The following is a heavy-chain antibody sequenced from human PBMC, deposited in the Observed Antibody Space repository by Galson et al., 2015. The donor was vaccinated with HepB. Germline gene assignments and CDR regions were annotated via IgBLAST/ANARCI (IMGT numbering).Heavy chain of an antibody. CDR1: GNSFNSFA. Sequence: SVKVSCKASGNSFNSFAMNWVRQAPGQGLEWMGWINTNTGNPTYAQGFTGRFVFSLDTSVKTAYLQINSLKVDDTAVYFCVNPSRRRGTMIFPMDVWGPGTTVAVSS. CDR2: INTNTGNP. CDR3: VNPSRRRGTMIFPMDV. D-gene: IGHD3/OR15-3a*01. V-gene: IGHV7-4-1*02. J-gene: IGHJ6*02.